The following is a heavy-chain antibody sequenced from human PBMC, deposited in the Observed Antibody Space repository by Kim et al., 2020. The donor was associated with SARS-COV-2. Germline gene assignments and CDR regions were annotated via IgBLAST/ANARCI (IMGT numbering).Heavy chain of an antibody. CDR2: AGSGDT. Sequence: AGSGDTKSSPKFQGRVTISRDTSANTAHMELSSLRSEDTAVYYCARDEDYWGQGTLVTVSS. CDR3: ARDEDY. J-gene: IGHJ4*02. V-gene: IGHV1-3*01.